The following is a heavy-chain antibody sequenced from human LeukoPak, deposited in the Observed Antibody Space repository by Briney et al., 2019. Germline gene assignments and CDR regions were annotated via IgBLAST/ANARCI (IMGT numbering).Heavy chain of an antibody. CDR3: ARPKFPHQYCSSTSCYVKIRGPLDY. J-gene: IGHJ4*02. CDR2: ISSSGSTI. V-gene: IGHV3-11*01. D-gene: IGHD2-2*01. CDR1: GFTFSDYY. Sequence: PGGSLRLSCAASGFTFSDYYMSWIRQAPGKGLEWVSYISSSGSTIYYADSVKGRFTISRDNAKNSLYLQMNSLRAEDTAVYYCARPKFPHQYCSSTSCYVKIRGPLDYWGQGTLVTVSS.